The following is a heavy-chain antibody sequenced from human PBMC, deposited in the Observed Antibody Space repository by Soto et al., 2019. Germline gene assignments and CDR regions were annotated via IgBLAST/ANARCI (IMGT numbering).Heavy chain of an antibody. Sequence: AGGSLRLSCAASGFTFSNYGMHWVRQAPGKGLEWVAVISYDGSNKYYADSVKGRFTISRDNSKNTLYLQMNRLRAEDTAVYYCASQYYDILTGYQEVDYWGQGTLVTSPQ. V-gene: IGHV3-30*03. CDR2: ISYDGSNK. J-gene: IGHJ4*02. D-gene: IGHD3-9*01. CDR1: GFTFSNYG. CDR3: ASQYYDILTGYQEVDY.